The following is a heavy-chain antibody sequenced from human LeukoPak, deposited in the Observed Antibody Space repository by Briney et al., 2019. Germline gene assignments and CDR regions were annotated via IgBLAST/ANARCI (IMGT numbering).Heavy chain of an antibody. CDR3: AKGAGYATSYCFDY. CDR2: ISGGGGST. D-gene: IGHD3-16*01. CDR1: GFTFNNYA. V-gene: IGHV3-23*01. Sequence: GGSLRLSCAASGFTFNNYAMSWVRQAPGKGLEWVSVISGGGGSTYYADSVKGRFTISRDNSENMMSLQMDSLRAEDTAIYYCAKGAGYATSYCFDYWGQGSQVTVSS. J-gene: IGHJ4*02.